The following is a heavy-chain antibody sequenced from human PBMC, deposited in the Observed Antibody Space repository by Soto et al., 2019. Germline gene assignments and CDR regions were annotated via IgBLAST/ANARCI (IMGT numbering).Heavy chain of an antibody. CDR3: ARDSGHYYRSDDFDI. CDR1: GYTFTASH. V-gene: IGHV1-46*01. D-gene: IGHD1-26*01. CDR2: IDPSGGST. J-gene: IGHJ3*02. Sequence: ASVKVSCKASGYTFTASHMHWVRQAPGQGLEWMGIIDPSGGSTSNSQKFQGRVTMTRDTSTSTVYMELNSLRSEDTAVFYCARDSGHYYRSDDFDIWGQGTMVTVSS.